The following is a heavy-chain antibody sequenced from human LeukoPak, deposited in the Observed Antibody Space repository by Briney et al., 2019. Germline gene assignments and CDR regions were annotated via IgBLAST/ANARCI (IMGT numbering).Heavy chain of an antibody. D-gene: IGHD3-22*01. V-gene: IGHV3-53*05. CDR1: GFSVNSNY. J-gene: IGHJ4*02. CDR3: ARDFDSSGYYYDY. Sequence: GGSLRLSCAASGFSVNSNYMSWVRQAPGQGLEWVSIFYNDGRTYYADSVRGRFTISRDSSKNTVYLQMNSLSAEDTAVYYCARDFDSSGYYYDYWGQGTLVTVSS. CDR2: FYNDGRT.